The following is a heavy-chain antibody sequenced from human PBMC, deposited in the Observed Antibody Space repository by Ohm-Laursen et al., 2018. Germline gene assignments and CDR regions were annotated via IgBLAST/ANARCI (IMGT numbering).Heavy chain of an antibody. CDR1: GYTFTGYY. D-gene: IGHD4-23*01. V-gene: IGHV1-2*02. Sequence: ASVKVSCKASGYTFTGYYMHWVRQAPGQGLEWMGWINPNSGGTNYAQKFQGRVTMTRDTSISTAYMELGRLRSDDTAVYYCARPLRRWQQFDYWGQGTLVTVSS. J-gene: IGHJ4*02. CDR3: ARPLRRWQQFDY. CDR2: INPNSGGT.